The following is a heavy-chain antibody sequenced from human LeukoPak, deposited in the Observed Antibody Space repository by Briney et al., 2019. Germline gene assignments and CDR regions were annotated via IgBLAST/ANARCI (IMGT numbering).Heavy chain of an antibody. CDR1: GFTFRTYG. Sequence: PGRSLRLSCAASGFTFRTYGMHWVRQAPGKGLEWVAVIWYDGSNKNYADSVKGRFTISRDNSKNTLYLQMNSLRAEDTAVYYCARENYHDSSGLGYWGQGTLVTVSS. D-gene: IGHD3-22*01. CDR3: ARENYHDSSGLGY. CDR2: IWYDGSNK. V-gene: IGHV3-33*01. J-gene: IGHJ4*02.